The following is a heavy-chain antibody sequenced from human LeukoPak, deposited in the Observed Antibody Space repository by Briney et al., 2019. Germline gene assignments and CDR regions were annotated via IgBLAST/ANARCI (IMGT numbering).Heavy chain of an antibody. CDR1: GFTFSSYW. D-gene: IGHD7-27*01. Sequence: PGGSLRLSCAASGFTFSSYWMSWVRQAPGKGLEWVANMNQDGSEKYYVDSVKGRFAISRDNAKNSLYLQMNSLRAEDTAVHYCARDRGEGGLQSYYFDYWGQGTLVTVSS. CDR3: ARDRGEGGLQSYYFDY. CDR2: MNQDGSEK. V-gene: IGHV3-7*01. J-gene: IGHJ4*02.